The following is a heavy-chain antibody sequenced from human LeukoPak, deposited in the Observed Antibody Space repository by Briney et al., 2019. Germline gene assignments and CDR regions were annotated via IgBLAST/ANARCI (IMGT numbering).Heavy chain of an antibody. D-gene: IGHD5-18*01. V-gene: IGHV3-53*01. CDR3: ARGYSYGYDGY. J-gene: IGHJ4*02. CDR1: GFTVSSNY. CDR2: IYSGGST. Sequence: PGGSLRLSCAASGFTVSSNYMSWVRQAPGKGLEWVSVIYSGGSTYYADSVKGRFTISRDNSKNTLYLQMSSLRAEDTAVYYCARGYSYGYDGYWGQGTLVTVSS.